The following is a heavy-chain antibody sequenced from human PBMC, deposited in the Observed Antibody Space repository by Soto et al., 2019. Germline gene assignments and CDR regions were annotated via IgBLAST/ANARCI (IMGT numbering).Heavy chain of an antibody. V-gene: IGHV5-51*01. CDR3: AREMYTSRGSPFDY. CDR2: IYPGDSDT. J-gene: IGHJ4*02. D-gene: IGHD6-13*01. Sequence: PGESLKISCKGSGYSFTSYWIGWVRQMPGKGLEWMGIIYPGDSDTRYSPSFQGQVTMTRDTSTSTVYMEVSSLRSEDTAVYYCAREMYTSRGSPFDYWGQRTLVTVSS. CDR1: GYSFTSYW.